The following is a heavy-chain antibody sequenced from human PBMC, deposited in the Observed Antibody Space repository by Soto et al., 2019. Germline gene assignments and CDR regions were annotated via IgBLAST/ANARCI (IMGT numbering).Heavy chain of an antibody. J-gene: IGHJ5*02. Sequence: QVQLVESGGGVVQPGRSLRLSCAASGFTFSSYGMHWVRQAPGKGLEWVAVIWYDGSNKYYADSVKGRFTISRDNSKNTLYLQMNSLRAEDTAVYYCAREIHGGPNDPWGQGTLVTVSS. D-gene: IGHD6-25*01. CDR3: AREIHGGPNDP. CDR2: IWYDGSNK. V-gene: IGHV3-33*01. CDR1: GFTFSSYG.